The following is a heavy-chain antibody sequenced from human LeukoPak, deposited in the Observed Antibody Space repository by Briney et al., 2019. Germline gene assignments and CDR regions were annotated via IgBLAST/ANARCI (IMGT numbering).Heavy chain of an antibody. D-gene: IGHD3-16*02. CDR2: SSGSGVSL. CDR3: AKLLGSLDAWGSFRYSFDS. Sequence: GGSLTLSCAASGFTFSSDAMCWGWLPPGPGMGLDSTSSGSGVSLYYTDSVRGRFTISRDNSKNTLYLQMNSLIAEDTAVYYCAKLLGSLDAWGSFRYSFDSWGQGTLVTVSS. CDR1: GFTFSSDA. V-gene: IGHV3-23*01. J-gene: IGHJ4*02.